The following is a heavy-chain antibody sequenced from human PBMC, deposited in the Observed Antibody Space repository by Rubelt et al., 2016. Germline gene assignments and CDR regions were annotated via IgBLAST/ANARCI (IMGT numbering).Heavy chain of an antibody. CDR1: GGSISSSSYY. D-gene: IGHD6-19*01. CDR2: IYYSGST. V-gene: IGHV4-39*07. Sequence: QLQLQESGPGLVKPSETLSLTCTVSGGSISSSSYYWGWIRQPPGKGLEWIGSIYYSGSTYYNPSLSCRVTIAVDTSKNQFSLKLGSVTAADTAVYYCARGPQAVAVWGWFDPWGQGTLVTVSS. J-gene: IGHJ5*02. CDR3: ARGPQAVAVWGWFDP.